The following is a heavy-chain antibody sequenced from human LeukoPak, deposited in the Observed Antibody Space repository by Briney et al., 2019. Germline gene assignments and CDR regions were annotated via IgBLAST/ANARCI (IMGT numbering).Heavy chain of an antibody. CDR1: GFTFSSYG. J-gene: IGHJ4*02. Sequence: GGSLRLSCAASGFTFSSYGMHWVRQAPGKGLEWVAFIRYDGSNKYYADSVKGRFTISRDNSKNTLYLQMNSLRAEDTAVYYCARDWNRVATIYLILDYWGQGTLVTVSS. CDR2: IRYDGSNK. V-gene: IGHV3-30*02. D-gene: IGHD5-24*01. CDR3: ARDWNRVATIYLILDY.